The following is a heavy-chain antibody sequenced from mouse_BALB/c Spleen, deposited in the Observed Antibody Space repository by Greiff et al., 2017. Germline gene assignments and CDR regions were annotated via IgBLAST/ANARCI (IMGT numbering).Heavy chain of an antibody. V-gene: IGHV3-8*02. D-gene: IGHD4-1*01. J-gene: IGHJ3*01. CDR1: GDSITSGY. Sequence: EVHLVESGPSLVKPSQTLSLTCSVTGDSITSGYWNWIRKFPGNKLEYMGYISYSGSTYYNPSLKSRISITRDTSKNQYYLQLNSVTTEDTATYYCARSLTWPAWFAYWGQGTLVTVSA. CDR2: ISYSGST. CDR3: ARSLTWPAWFAY.